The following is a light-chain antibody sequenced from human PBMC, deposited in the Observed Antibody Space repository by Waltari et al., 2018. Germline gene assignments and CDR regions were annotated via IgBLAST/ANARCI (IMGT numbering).Light chain of an antibody. CDR3: LKYYTAPWT. CDR1: QGISDS. J-gene: IGKJ1*01. Sequence: DIQMTQSPSSLSASVGDRVTIHCRASQGISDSLAWYQQKPGKVPKLLIYAASTLQSGVPSRFSGSGSGADFTLTISSLQPEDVATYYCLKYYTAPWTFGQGTKVEIK. V-gene: IGKV1-27*01. CDR2: AAS.